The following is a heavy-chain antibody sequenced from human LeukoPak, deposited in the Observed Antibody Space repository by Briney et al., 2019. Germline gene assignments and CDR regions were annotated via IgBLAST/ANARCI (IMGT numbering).Heavy chain of an antibody. CDR3: TRDLSLAAPQGFDY. CDR2: INQDGSEK. CDR1: GFTFSTYW. Sequence: GVSLRLSCAASGFTFSTYWVTWVRQAPGKGLEWVANINQDGSEKYYVDSVKGRFTISRDNAKNSLYLQMNSLRAEDTAVYYCTRDLSLAAPQGFDYWGQGTLVTVSS. V-gene: IGHV3-7*01. J-gene: IGHJ4*02. D-gene: IGHD6-6*01.